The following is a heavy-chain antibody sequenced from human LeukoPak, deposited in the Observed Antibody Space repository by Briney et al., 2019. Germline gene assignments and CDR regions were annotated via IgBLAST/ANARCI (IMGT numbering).Heavy chain of an antibody. CDR2: IYTSGST. J-gene: IGHJ2*01. D-gene: IGHD3-3*01. CDR3: ARDSRFTIFGVVINYWYFDL. CDR1: GGSISSYY. V-gene: IGHV4-4*07. Sequence: KASETLSLTCTVSGGSISSYYWSWIRQPAGKGVEWIGRIYTSGSTSYNPSLKSRVTMSVDTSKNQFSLKLSSVTAADTAVYYCARDSRFTIFGVVINYWYFDLWGRGTLVTVSS.